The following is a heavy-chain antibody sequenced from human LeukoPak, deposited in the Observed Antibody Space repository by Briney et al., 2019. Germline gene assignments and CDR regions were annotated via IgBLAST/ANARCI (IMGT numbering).Heavy chain of an antibody. V-gene: IGHV4-59*01. J-gene: IGHJ4*02. D-gene: IGHD1-1*01. Sequence: SEALSLTCTVSGGSISSYYWSWIRQPPGRGLGWIGYIYYRGSTNYNPSLKSRVTISVDTSKNQFSLKLSSVTAADTAVYYCARDRIPGDYWGQGTLVTVSS. CDR1: GGSISSYY. CDR2: IYYRGST. CDR3: ARDRIPGDY.